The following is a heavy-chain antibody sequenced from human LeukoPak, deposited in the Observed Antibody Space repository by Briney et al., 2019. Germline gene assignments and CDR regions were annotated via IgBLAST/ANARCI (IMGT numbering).Heavy chain of an antibody. CDR3: ARDSTTMIRSSVYYSYYGMDV. J-gene: IGHJ6*02. CDR2: IYYNGST. Sequence: SETLSLTCTVSGGSISSNSWTWIRQPPGKGLERIGNIYYNGSTNYNPSLKSRVSISIFTSRNQFSLKLRSVTAADTAVYYCARDSTTMIRSSVYYSYYGMDVWGQGTTVTVSS. V-gene: IGHV4-59*01. CDR1: GGSISSNS. D-gene: IGHD3-10*01.